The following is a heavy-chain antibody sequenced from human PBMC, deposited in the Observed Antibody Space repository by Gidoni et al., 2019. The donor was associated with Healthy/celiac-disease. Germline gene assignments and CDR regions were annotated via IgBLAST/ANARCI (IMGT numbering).Heavy chain of an antibody. CDR1: GGTFSSYT. Sequence: QVQLVQSGAEVKKPGSSVKVSCKASGGTFSSYTISWVRQAPGQGLEWMGRIIPILGIANYAQKFQGRVTITADKSTSTAYMELSSLRSEDTAVYYCASSGYSSSSGSLVVDYWGQGTLVTVSS. V-gene: IGHV1-69*02. D-gene: IGHD6-6*01. J-gene: IGHJ4*02. CDR2: IIPILGIA. CDR3: ASSGYSSSSGSLVVDY.